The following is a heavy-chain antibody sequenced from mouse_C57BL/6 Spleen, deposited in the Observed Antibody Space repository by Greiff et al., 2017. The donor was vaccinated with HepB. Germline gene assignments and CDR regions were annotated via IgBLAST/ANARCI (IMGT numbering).Heavy chain of an antibody. D-gene: IGHD2-5*01. CDR3: EAYYSNYGYYAMDY. V-gene: IGHV1-15*01. CDR1: GYTFTDYE. CDR2: IDPETGGT. Sequence: QVQLKQSGAELVRPGASVTLSCKASGYTFTDYEMHWVKQTPVHGLEWIGAIDPETGGTAYNQKFKGKAILTADKSSSTAYMELRSLTSEDSAVYYCEAYYSNYGYYAMDYWGQGTSVTVSS. J-gene: IGHJ4*01.